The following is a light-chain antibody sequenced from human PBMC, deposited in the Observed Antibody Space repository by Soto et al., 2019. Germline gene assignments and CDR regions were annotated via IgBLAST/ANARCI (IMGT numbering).Light chain of an antibody. CDR2: DVS. J-gene: IGKJ5*01. Sequence: EIVMTQSPAALSVSPGERATLSCMAGQGVTTNFAWYQQKSCQSPRLLIYDVSIRATGVPARFSGTGSETDFTLTISGLQSEDSAVYFCQQYNNWPFSFGQGTRLEIK. CDR1: QGVTTN. CDR3: QQYNNWPFS. V-gene: IGKV3-15*01.